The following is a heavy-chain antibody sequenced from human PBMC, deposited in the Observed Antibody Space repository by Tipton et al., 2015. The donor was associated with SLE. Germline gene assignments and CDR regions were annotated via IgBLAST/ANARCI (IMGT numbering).Heavy chain of an antibody. V-gene: IGHV3-30*04. CDR1: GFTFSSYA. CDR3: AREGHIVVVTATPRFFNWFDP. CDR2: ISYDGSNK. Sequence: QVQLVQSGGGVVQPGRSLRLSCAASGFTFSSYAMHWVRQAPGKGLEWVAVISYDGSNKYYADSVKGRFTISRDNSKNTLYLQMNSLRAEDTAVYYCAREGHIVVVTATPRFFNWFDPWGQGTLVTVSS. J-gene: IGHJ5*02. D-gene: IGHD2-21*02.